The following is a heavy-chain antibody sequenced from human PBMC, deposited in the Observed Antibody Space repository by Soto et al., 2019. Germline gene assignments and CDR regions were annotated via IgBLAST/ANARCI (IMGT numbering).Heavy chain of an antibody. CDR1: GFTFSSYA. Sequence: EVQLVESGGGLVQPGGSLRLSCAASGFTFSSYAMHWVRQAPGKGLEYVSTISINGGSTYYANSVKGRFTISRDNSKNTLYLQMGSLRAGDMAVYYCAREGGSYYFDYWGQGTLVTVSS. J-gene: IGHJ4*02. CDR2: ISINGGST. CDR3: AREGGSYYFDY. V-gene: IGHV3-64*01. D-gene: IGHD1-26*01.